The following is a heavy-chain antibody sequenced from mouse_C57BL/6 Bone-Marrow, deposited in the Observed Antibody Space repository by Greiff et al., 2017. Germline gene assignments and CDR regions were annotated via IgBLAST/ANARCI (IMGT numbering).Heavy chain of an antibody. CDR1: GYTFTSYW. J-gene: IGHJ4*01. Sequence: QVQLQQSGAELAKPGASVKLSCKASGYTFTSYWMHWVKQRPGQGLEWIGYINPSSGYTKYNQKFKDKATLTADKSSSTAYMQLSSLTYEDSAVYYCATKHPYYYGSSYVDAMDYWGQGTSVTVSS. CDR2: INPSSGYT. V-gene: IGHV1-7*01. D-gene: IGHD1-1*01. CDR3: ATKHPYYYGSSYVDAMDY.